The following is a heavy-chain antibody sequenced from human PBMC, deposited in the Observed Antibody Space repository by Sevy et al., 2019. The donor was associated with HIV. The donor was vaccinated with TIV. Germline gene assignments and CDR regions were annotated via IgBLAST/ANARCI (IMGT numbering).Heavy chain of an antibody. J-gene: IGHJ2*01. V-gene: IGHV3-73*01. CDR2: IRSKANSYAT. Sequence: GGSLRLSCAASGFTFSGSAMHWVRQASGKGLEWVGRIRSKANSYATAHAASVKGRFTISRDDSKNTAYLQMNSLKTEDTAVYYCTIAARPGFWYFDLWGRGTLVTVSS. D-gene: IGHD6-6*01. CDR3: TIAARPGFWYFDL. CDR1: GFTFSGSA.